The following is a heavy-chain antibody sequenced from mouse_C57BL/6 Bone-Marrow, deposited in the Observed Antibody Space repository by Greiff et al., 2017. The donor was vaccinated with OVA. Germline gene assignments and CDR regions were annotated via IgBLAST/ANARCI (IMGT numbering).Heavy chain of an antibody. CDR1: GYTFTNYW. V-gene: IGHV1-63*01. CDR2: IYPGGGYT. CDR3: AIYDGYPAWFAY. Sequence: VQLQQSGAELVRPGTSVKMSRKASGYTFTNYWIGWAKQRPGHGLEWIGDIYPGGGYTNYNEKFKGKATLTADKSSSTAYMQFSSLTSEDSAIYYCAIYDGYPAWFAYWGQGTLVTVSA. D-gene: IGHD2-3*01. J-gene: IGHJ3*01.